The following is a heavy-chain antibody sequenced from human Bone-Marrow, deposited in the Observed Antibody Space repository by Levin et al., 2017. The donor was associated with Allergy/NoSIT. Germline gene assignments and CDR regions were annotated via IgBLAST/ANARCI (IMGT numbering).Heavy chain of an antibody. CDR2: ISAYNGNT. V-gene: IGHV1-18*01. J-gene: IGHJ5*02. Sequence: WASVKVSCKASGYTFTSYGISWVRQAPGQGLEWMGWISAYNGNTNYAQKLQGRVTMTTDTSTSTAYMELRSLRSDDTAVYYCARVPPMITIFGVVIDNWFDPWGQGTLVTVSS. CDR3: ARVPPMITIFGVVIDNWFDP. D-gene: IGHD3-3*01. CDR1: GYTFTSYG.